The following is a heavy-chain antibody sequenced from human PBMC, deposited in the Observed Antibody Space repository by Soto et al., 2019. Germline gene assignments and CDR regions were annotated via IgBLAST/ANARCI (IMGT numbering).Heavy chain of an antibody. Sequence: PSETLSLTCAVYGGSFSGYYWSWIRQPPGKGLEWIGEINHSGSTNYNPSLKSRVTISVDTSKNQFSLKLSSVTAADTAVYYCARSRYGDYVHYYYMDVWGKGTTVTVSS. CDR3: ARSRYGDYVHYYYMDV. V-gene: IGHV4-34*01. CDR1: GGSFSGYY. D-gene: IGHD4-17*01. CDR2: INHSGST. J-gene: IGHJ6*03.